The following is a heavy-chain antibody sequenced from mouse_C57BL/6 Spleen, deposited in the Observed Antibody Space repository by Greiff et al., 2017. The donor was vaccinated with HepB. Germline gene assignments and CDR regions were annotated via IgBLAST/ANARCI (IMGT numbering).Heavy chain of an antibody. CDR2: ISNLAYSI. Sequence: EVHLVESGGGLVQPGGSLKLSCEASGFTFSDYGMAWVRQAPRKGPEWVAFISNLAYSIYYADTVTGRFTISRENAKNTLYLEMSSLRSEDTAMYYCARRRTGFAYWGQGTLVTVSA. J-gene: IGHJ3*01. CDR3: ARRRTGFAY. V-gene: IGHV5-15*01. CDR1: GFTFSDYG.